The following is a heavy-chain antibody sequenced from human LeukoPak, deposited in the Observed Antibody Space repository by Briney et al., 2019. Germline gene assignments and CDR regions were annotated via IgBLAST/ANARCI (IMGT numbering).Heavy chain of an antibody. CDR3: AGSYSYGIKTPFDY. J-gene: IGHJ4*02. CDR1: GGSISSSSYY. D-gene: IGHD5-18*01. Sequence: PSETLSLTCTVSGGSISSSSYYWGWIRQPPGKGLEWIGSIYYSGSTYYNPSLKSRVTISVDTSKNQFSLKLSSVTAADTAVYYCAGSYSYGIKTPFDYWGQGTLVTVPS. CDR2: IYYSGST. V-gene: IGHV4-39*01.